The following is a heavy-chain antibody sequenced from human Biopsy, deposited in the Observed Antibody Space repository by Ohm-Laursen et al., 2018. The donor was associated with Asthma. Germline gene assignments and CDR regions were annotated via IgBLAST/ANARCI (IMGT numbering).Heavy chain of an antibody. CDR3: ARGDSSNWSHYYFDY. D-gene: IGHD3-22*01. Sequence: SLRLSCVASGFAVSRDHMFWVRQAPGKGLEWVSVIYSGGTSHTADSVRGRFTISRDYSKNTVYLQMHSLRAEDTAVYYCARGDSSNWSHYYFDYWGQGTLVTVSS. CDR1: GFAVSRDH. CDR2: IYSGGTS. J-gene: IGHJ4*02. V-gene: IGHV3-53*01.